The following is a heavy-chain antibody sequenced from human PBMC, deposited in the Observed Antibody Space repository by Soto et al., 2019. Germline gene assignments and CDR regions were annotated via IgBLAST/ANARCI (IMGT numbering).Heavy chain of an antibody. Sequence: SVKVSCKASGYTFTYYHIHWVRQAPGQRLEWMGEIIPPLGTANYAQKFQGRVTITGDKSTSTIYMGLSSLRSDDTAVYYCARDPVDLFGYMDVWGQGTTVTVSS. CDR3: ARDPVDLFGYMDV. V-gene: IGHV1-69*10. J-gene: IGHJ6*02. CDR2: IIPPLGTA. D-gene: IGHD6-25*01. CDR1: GYTFTYYH.